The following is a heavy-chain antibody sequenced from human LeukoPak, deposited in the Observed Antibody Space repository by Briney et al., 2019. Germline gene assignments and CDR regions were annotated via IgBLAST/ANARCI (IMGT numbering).Heavy chain of an antibody. D-gene: IGHD4-23*01. CDR1: GFTFSSYA. Sequence: PGGSLRLSCAASGFTFSSYAMIWVRQAPGKGLEWVSAISGSGGSTYYADSVKGRFTISRDNSKNTLYLQMNSLRAEDTAVYYCAKATVVTPHFDYWGQGTLVTVSS. CDR2: ISGSGGST. J-gene: IGHJ4*02. CDR3: AKATVVTPHFDY. V-gene: IGHV3-23*01.